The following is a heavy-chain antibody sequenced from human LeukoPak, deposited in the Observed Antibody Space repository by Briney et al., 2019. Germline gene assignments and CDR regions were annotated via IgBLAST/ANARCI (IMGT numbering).Heavy chain of an antibody. J-gene: IGHJ4*02. D-gene: IGHD1-1*01. Sequence: LAGGSLRLSCTASGFTFRNYAMHWLRQAPGKGLEWVAVISYEGSDKYYADSVKGRFTISRDNAKNSLYLQMNSLRAEDTAVYYCARSRATGTTSQAAYWGQGTLVTVSS. CDR1: GFTFRNYA. CDR3: ARSRATGTTSQAAY. V-gene: IGHV3-30-3*01. CDR2: ISYEGSDK.